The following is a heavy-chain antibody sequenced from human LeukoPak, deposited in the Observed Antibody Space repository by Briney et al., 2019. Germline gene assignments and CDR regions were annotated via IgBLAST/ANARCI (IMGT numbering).Heavy chain of an antibody. CDR2: ISSSSSYI. CDR1: GFTFSSYS. V-gene: IGHV3-21*06. CDR3: ARDKWFGETDY. J-gene: IGHJ4*02. D-gene: IGHD3-10*01. Sequence: GGTLRLSCEVSGFTFSSYSMTWVRQAPGKGLEWVSSISSSSSYIYYADSVKGRFTISRDNAKNSLYLQMNSLRAEDTAVYYCARDKWFGETDYWGQGTLVTVSS.